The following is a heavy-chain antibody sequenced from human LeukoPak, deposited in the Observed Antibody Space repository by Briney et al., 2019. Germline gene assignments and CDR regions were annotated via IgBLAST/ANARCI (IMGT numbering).Heavy chain of an antibody. J-gene: IGHJ4*02. CDR2: TYYSGST. Sequence: SETLSLTCTVSGGSISSYYWSWIRQPPGKGLEWIGYTYYSGSTNYNPSLKSRVTISVDTSKNQFSLKLSSVTAADTAVYYCASHYYDSAHFDYWGQGTLVTVSS. CDR3: ASHYYDSAHFDY. D-gene: IGHD3-22*01. V-gene: IGHV4-59*01. CDR1: GGSISSYY.